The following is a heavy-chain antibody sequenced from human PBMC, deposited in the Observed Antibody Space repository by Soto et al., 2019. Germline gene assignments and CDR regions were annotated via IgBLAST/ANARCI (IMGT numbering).Heavy chain of an antibody. CDR1: GFTFSTYP. Sequence: QVQLVESGGGVVQPEKSLRLSCATSGFTFSTYPLHWVRQAPGKALEWLALISSDGNNTYYAGSVKGRFTISRDSSKNTLFLQMNSLRAEDTAAYYSARDFIPPIILMVSVPTSAGYNYGMDVWGQGTTVTVSS. CDR2: ISSDGNNT. J-gene: IGHJ6*02. V-gene: IGHV3-30-3*01. CDR3: ARDFIPPIILMVSVPTSAGYNYGMDV. D-gene: IGHD2-8*01.